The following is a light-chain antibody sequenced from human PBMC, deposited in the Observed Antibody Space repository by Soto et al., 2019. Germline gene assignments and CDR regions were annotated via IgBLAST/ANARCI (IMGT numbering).Light chain of an antibody. J-gene: IGKJ1*01. V-gene: IGKV3D-15*01. CDR1: QSHGIN. CDR2: HAS. CDR3: QQYNQWPPWT. Sequence: IVLTQYPATLSFSQGDRATLSCRARQSHGINLVWYQQKPGQAPRLLIYHASTRTTGIPARFSGSGSGTEFTLTISSLQSEDFAVYYCQQYNQWPPWTFGQGTKVDIK.